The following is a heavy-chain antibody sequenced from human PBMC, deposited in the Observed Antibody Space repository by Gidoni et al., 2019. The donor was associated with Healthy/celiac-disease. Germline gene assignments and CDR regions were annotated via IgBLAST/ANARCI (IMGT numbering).Heavy chain of an antibody. CDR1: GFTFSSYD. D-gene: IGHD1-26*01. Sequence: EVQLVESGGGLVQPGGSLRLSCQASGFTFSSYDMHWVRQATGKGLEWVSAIVTAGDPYYPGSVKGRFTISRENAKNSLYLQMNSRRAGDTAVYYCARSDRSAEYFQHWGQGTLVTVSS. V-gene: IGHV3-13*05. CDR2: IVTAGDP. CDR3: ARSDRSAEYFQH. J-gene: IGHJ1*01.